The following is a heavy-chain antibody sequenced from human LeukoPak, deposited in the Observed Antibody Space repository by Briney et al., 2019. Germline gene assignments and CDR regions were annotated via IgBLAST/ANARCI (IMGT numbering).Heavy chain of an antibody. V-gene: IGHV3-23*01. Sequence: GGSLRLSCAASGFTFSSYAMNWVRQAPGKGLEWVSGISGSGGSTYYADSVKGRFTISRDNAKNSLYLQMNSLRAEDTAVYYCAREEGTDCGGDCYSGYWGQGTLVTVSS. D-gene: IGHD2-21*02. CDR2: ISGSGGST. CDR3: AREEGTDCGGDCYSGY. J-gene: IGHJ4*02. CDR1: GFTFSSYA.